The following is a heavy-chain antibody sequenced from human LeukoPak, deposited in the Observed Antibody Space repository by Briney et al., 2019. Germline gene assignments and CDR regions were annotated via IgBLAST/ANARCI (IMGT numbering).Heavy chain of an antibody. CDR2: IIPILGIA. V-gene: IGHV1-69*04. J-gene: IGHJ6*02. CDR3: AREGSSPGYGMDV. CDR1: GGTFSSYA. D-gene: IGHD6-13*01. Sequence: SVKVSCKASGGTFSSYAISWVRQAPGQGLEWMGRIIPILGIANYAQKFQGRVTITADKSTSTAYMELSSLRSEDTAVYYCAREGSSPGYGMDVWGQGTTVTVSS.